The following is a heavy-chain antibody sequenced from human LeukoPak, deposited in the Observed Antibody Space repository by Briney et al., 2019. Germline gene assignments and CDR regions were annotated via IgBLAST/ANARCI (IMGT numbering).Heavy chain of an antibody. V-gene: IGHV4-59*01. J-gene: IGHJ3*02. CDR3: ARDGSPAFDI. Sequence: PSETLSLTCTVSGGSISSYYWSWIRQPPGKGLEWIGYIYNSGSTNYNPSLKSRVTISVDTSKNQFSLKLSSVTAADTAVYYCARDGSPAFDIWGQGTMVTVSS. D-gene: IGHD3-10*01. CDR1: GGSISSYY. CDR2: IYNSGST.